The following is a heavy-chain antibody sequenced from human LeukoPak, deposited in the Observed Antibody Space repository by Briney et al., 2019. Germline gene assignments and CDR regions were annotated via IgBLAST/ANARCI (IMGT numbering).Heavy chain of an antibody. CDR3: ARLRDWRYFDY. V-gene: IGHV4-39*01. CDR2: IYYSGST. CDR1: GGSISSSSYY. Sequence: PTETLSLTCTVSGGSISSSSYYWSWIRQPPGKGLEWIVSIYYSGSTYYNPPLKSRVTISVDTSKNQFSLKLSSVTAADTAVYYCARLRDWRYFDYWGQGTLVTVSS. D-gene: IGHD1-1*01. J-gene: IGHJ4*02.